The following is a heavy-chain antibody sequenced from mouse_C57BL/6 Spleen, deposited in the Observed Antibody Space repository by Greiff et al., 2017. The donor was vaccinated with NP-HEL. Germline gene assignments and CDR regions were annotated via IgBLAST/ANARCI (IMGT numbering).Heavy chain of an antibody. Sequence: QVQLQQSGAELVRPGASVKLSCKASGYTFTDYYINWVKQRPGQGLEWIARIYPGSGNTYYNEKFKGKATLTAEKSSSTAYMQLSSLTSEDSAVYFCARNYGSSYHFDVWGTGTTVTVSS. CDR3: ARNYGSSYHFDV. J-gene: IGHJ1*03. D-gene: IGHD1-1*01. CDR2: IYPGSGNT. V-gene: IGHV1-76*01. CDR1: GYTFTDYY.